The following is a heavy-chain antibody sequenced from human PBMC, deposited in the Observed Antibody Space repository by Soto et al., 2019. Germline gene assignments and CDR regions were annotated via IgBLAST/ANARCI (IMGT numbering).Heavy chain of an antibody. V-gene: IGHV4-59*01. D-gene: IGHD3-10*01. Sequence: SETLSLTCSVSGASITNYYWTWIRQSPGKGLEWIGYIYYGGTSNYNSSLKGRVTVSVDMSTNQFSLTLNSVTAADTAVYYCAMYYGHGQDYWGQGTPAPVSS. CDR3: AMYYGHGQDY. J-gene: IGHJ4*02. CDR2: IYYGGTS. CDR1: GASITNYY.